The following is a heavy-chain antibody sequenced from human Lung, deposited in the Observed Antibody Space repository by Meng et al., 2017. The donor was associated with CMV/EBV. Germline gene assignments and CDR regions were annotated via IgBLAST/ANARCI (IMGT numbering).Heavy chain of an antibody. Sequence: SCAASGFIFSSYTMGWVRLAPGKGPEWVSDINNSGGRTYYVDSVRGRFTISSNNSKDALFLQMNSLRAEDTAVYYCARAGGASWYDYWGQGTLVTVSS. V-gene: IGHV3-23*01. CDR2: INNSGGRT. CDR3: ARAGGASWYDY. D-gene: IGHD6-13*01. CDR1: GFIFSSYT. J-gene: IGHJ4*02.